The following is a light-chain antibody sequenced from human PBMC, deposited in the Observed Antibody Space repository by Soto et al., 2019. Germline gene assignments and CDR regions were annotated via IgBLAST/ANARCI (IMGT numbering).Light chain of an antibody. Sequence: QSALTQPPSASGSPGQSVTISCTGTSSDVGGYNYVSWYQQHPGKAPKLMIYEVSNRPSGVPDRFSGSKSGNTASLTVSGLQAEDEADNYCTSYAGSNKLIFGGGTKLTVL. CDR2: EVS. V-gene: IGLV2-8*01. CDR1: SSDVGGYNY. J-gene: IGLJ2*01. CDR3: TSYAGSNKLI.